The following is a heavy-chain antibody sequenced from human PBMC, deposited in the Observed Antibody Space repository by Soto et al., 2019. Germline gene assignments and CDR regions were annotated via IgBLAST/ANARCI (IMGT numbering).Heavy chain of an antibody. CDR2: IYYSGST. CDR3: ARHLLPYYFDY. V-gene: IGHV4-39*01. CDR1: GGSISSSSYY. Sequence: SETLSLTCTVSGGSISSSSYYWGWIRQPPGKGLEWIGSIYYSGSTYYNPSLKSRVTISVDTSKNQFSLKLSSVTAADTAVYYCARHLLPYYFDYWGQGTLVTVSS. J-gene: IGHJ4*02.